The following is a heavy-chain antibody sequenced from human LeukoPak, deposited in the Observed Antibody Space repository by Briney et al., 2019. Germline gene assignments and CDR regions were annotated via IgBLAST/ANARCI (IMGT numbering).Heavy chain of an antibody. J-gene: IGHJ4*02. V-gene: IGHV5-51*01. CDR2: IYPGDSDT. CDR1: GYSFTSYW. CDR3: ARRPPGSYGWYYFDY. D-gene: IGHD1-26*01. Sequence: GESLKISCKGSGYSFTSYWIGWVRQMPGKGLEWMGIIYPGDSDTRYRPSFQGQVTISADKSISTAYLQWSSLKASDTAMYYCARRPPGSYGWYYFDYWGQGTLVTVSS.